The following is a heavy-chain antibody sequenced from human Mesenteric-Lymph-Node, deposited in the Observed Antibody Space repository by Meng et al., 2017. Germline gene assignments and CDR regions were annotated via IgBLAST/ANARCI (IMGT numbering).Heavy chain of an antibody. Sequence: QVPRQPYGQGPGKPPQTLSLTRALSGDSFASKSAAWNWIRQSPSRGLEWLGRTYYRSKWYTEFAVSMQSRITINPDTSKNQFSLQLISVTPEDTAVYYCARGGANWDAQDRYFDSWGQGTLVTVSS. CDR1: GDSFASKSAA. D-gene: IGHD7-27*01. J-gene: IGHJ4*02. CDR2: TYYRSKWYT. V-gene: IGHV6-1*01. CDR3: ARGGANWDAQDRYFDS.